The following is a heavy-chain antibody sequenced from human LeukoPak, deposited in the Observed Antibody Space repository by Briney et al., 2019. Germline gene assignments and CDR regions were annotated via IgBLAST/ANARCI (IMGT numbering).Heavy chain of an antibody. CDR2: IYYSGST. CDR3: AREGPEDTAVAGMDV. D-gene: IGHD6-19*01. Sequence: SETLSLTCTVSGGSISSYYWSWIRQPPGKGLEWIGYIYYSGSTNYNPSLKSRVTISVDTSKNQFSLQLNSVTPEDTAVYYCAREGPEDTAVAGMDVWGQGTTVTVSS. J-gene: IGHJ6*02. CDR1: GGSISSYY. V-gene: IGHV4-59*12.